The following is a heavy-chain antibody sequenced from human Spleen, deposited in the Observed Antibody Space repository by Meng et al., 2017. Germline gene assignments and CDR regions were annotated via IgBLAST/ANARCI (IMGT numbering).Heavy chain of an antibody. J-gene: IGHJ4*02. CDR1: RCTLTSDG. CDR2: INRYSGNT. Sequence: QGLLVQVGAEVKQRGASVKVSCNAARCTLTSDGFSGVRQAPGQGLEWMGCINRYSGNTDYAQKFQCRVTMTTDTSTSTAYMELTSLRSDDTAVYYCATRGNPYLNCWGQGTLVTVSS. V-gene: IGHV1-18*01. CDR3: ATRGNPYLNC.